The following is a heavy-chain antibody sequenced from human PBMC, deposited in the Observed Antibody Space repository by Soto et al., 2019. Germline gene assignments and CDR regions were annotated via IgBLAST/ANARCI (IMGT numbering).Heavy chain of an antibody. V-gene: IGHV1-18*04. D-gene: IGHD3-16*01. Sequence: APVKVSCKXSGYIFTNYGINWVRPAPGQGLEWLGWISAYNGNTNFAQTVQGRLTMTTDTSTATSYIELRSLTYDDTAVYFCARSSGRGSQGPDENGMDVWGQGTTV. CDR1: GYIFTNYG. J-gene: IGHJ6*02. CDR2: ISAYNGNT. CDR3: ARSSGRGSQGPDENGMDV.